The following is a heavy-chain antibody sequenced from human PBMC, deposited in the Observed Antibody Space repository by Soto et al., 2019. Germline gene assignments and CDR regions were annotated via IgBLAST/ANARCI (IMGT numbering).Heavy chain of an antibody. CDR3: ARSAGWYAVHS. CDR2: VFHTGTT. Sequence: QVQLQESGPGLVKPSGTLSLTCAVSGDSVSSPYYWCWVRRPPGKGLEWIGEVFHTGTTSYNPSRRSRVTISMDKSINQFSLDLSSVTAADTAVYYCARSAGWYAVHSWGPGTLVIVSS. D-gene: IGHD6-19*01. CDR1: GDSVSSPYY. J-gene: IGHJ4*02. V-gene: IGHV4-4*02.